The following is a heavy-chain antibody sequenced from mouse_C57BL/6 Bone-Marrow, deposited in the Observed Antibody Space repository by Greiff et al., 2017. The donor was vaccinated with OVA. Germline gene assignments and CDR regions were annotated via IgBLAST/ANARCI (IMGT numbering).Heavy chain of an antibody. J-gene: IGHJ1*03. CDR2: ISSGSSTI. Sequence: EVMLVESGGGLVKPGGSLKLSCAASGFTFSDYGMHWVRQAPEKGLEWVAYISSGSSTIYYADTVKGRFTISRDNAKNTLFLQMTSLRSEATAMYYCARLDCGYFDVWGTGTTVTVSA. CDR1: GFTFSDYG. V-gene: IGHV5-17*01. CDR3: ARLDCGYFDV.